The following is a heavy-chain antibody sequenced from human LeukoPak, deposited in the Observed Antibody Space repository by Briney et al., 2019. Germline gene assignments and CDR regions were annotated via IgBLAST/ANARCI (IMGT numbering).Heavy chain of an antibody. Sequence: PSETLSLTCTVSGGSISSYYWSWIRQPPGKGLEWIGYIYYSGSTNYNPSLKSRVTISVVTSKNQFSLKLSSVTAADTAVYYCARAGRCSGGSCQFDYWGQGTLVTVSS. J-gene: IGHJ4*02. V-gene: IGHV4-59*01. CDR2: IYYSGST. CDR1: GGSISSYY. D-gene: IGHD2-15*01. CDR3: ARAGRCSGGSCQFDY.